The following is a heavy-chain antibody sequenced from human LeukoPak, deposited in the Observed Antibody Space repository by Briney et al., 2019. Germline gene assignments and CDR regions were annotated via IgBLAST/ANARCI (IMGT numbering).Heavy chain of an antibody. CDR1: GFTFSSYA. CDR2: ISYDGSNK. Sequence: QPGGSLRLSCAASGFTFSSYAMHWVRQAPGKGLEWVAVISYDGSNKYYADSVKGRFTISRDNSKNTLYLQMNSLRAEDTAVYYCARRPRTDYWGQGTLVTVSS. J-gene: IGHJ4*02. V-gene: IGHV3-30*04. CDR3: ARRPRTDY.